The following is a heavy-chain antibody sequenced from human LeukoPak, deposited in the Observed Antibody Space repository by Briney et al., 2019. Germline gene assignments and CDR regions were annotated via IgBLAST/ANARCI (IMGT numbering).Heavy chain of an antibody. J-gene: IGHJ3*02. CDR3: APYSSKDAFDI. CDR1: GGSISSSSYY. V-gene: IGHV4-39*01. D-gene: IGHD6-19*01. Sequence: SETLSLTCTVSGGSISSSSYYWGWIRQPPGKGLEWIGSIYYSGSTYYNPSLKSRVTISVDTSKNQFSLKLSSVTAADTAVYYCAPYSSKDAFDIWGQGTMVTVSS. CDR2: IYYSGST.